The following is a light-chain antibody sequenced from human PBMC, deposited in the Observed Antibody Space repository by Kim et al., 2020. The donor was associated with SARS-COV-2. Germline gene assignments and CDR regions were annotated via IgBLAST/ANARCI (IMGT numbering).Light chain of an antibody. J-gene: IGKJ2*01. CDR3: QQYKRTPYT. CDR2: RAS. Sequence: DIQMTQSPSTLSASVGDRVTLTCRASQSSDYWLAWYQQKPGKAPKLLIYRASTLQSGVPSRFSGSGSETEFTLTISSLQPDDCATYYCQQYKRTPYTLGEGTKLEI. V-gene: IGKV1-5*03. CDR1: QSSDYW.